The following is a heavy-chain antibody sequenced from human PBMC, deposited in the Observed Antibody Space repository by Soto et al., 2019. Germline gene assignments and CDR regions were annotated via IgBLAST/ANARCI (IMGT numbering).Heavy chain of an antibody. CDR2: IGGSGGTT. CDR3: AKDVEVATIRGYFDY. D-gene: IGHD5-12*01. J-gene: IGHJ4*01. CDR1: GFTFSNYA. V-gene: IGHV3-23*01. Sequence: EVQLLESGGGLVQPGGSLRLSCAASGFTFSNYAMTWVRQAPGKGLDWVSVIGGSGGTTYYADSVKGRFTISRDNSNNMLYLPMHSLRAEDTAEYYCAKDVEVATIRGYFDYWAHGTLVTVS.